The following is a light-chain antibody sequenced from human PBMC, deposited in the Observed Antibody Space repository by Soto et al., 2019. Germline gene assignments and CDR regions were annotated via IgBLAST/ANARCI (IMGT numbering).Light chain of an antibody. J-gene: IGKJ4*01. CDR3: QQANSFPLT. Sequence: DIQMTQSPSSVSASVGDRVSITCRASQGISNWLAWYQQKPGRAPKLLIYTGSSLQSGVPSRFSGTGSGTDFSLTISSLQPEDVATYYCQQANSFPLTFGGGTKVEIK. V-gene: IGKV1-12*01. CDR1: QGISNW. CDR2: TGS.